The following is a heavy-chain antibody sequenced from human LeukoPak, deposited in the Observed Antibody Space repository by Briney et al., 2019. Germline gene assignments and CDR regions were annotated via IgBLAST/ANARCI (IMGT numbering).Heavy chain of an antibody. CDR3: ASLVGAGATPGNFDY. D-gene: IGHD1-26*01. V-gene: IGHV1-2*02. CDR1: GYTFTRYY. CDR2: INPNSGGT. Sequence: GASVKVSCKASGYTFTRYYMHWVRQAPGQGVEWVGWINPNSGGTNYPQKFQGRVTITRDTSISTAYMELSRLRSDDTAVYYCASLVGAGATPGNFDYWGQGTLVTVSS. J-gene: IGHJ4*02.